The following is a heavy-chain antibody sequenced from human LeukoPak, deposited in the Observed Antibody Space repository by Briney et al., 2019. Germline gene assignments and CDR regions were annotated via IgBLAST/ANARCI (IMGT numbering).Heavy chain of an antibody. CDR2: IKSDGSST. CDR3: SRTWVELATSLLDD. D-gene: IGHD5-24*01. J-gene: IGHJ4*02. Sequence: GGSLRVSCAASGFTFSSYWMHWVRQAPGKGLVWVSRIKSDGSSTDYADSVKGRFTISRDNAKNTLYLQMNSLRVEDTAVYYCSRTWVELATSLLDDWGQGTLVTVSS. CDR1: GFTFSSYW. V-gene: IGHV3-74*01.